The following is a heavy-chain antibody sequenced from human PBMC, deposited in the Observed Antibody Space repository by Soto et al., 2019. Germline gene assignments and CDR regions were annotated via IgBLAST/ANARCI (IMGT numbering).Heavy chain of an antibody. CDR2: IYYSGST. CDR3: ARERVDWNDPRLDY. D-gene: IGHD1-1*01. J-gene: IGHJ4*02. Sequence: PSETLSLTCTVSGGSISSGGYYWSWIRQHPGKGLEWIGYIYYSGSTYYNPSLKSRVTISVDTSKNQFSLKLSSVTAADTAVYYCARERVDWNDPRLDYWGQGTPVTVSS. V-gene: IGHV4-31*03. CDR1: GGSISSGGYY.